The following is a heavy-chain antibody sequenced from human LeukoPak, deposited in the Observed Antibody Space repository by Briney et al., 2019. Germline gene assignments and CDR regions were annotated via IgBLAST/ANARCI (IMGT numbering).Heavy chain of an antibody. CDR2: ISAYNGNT. Sequence: ASVKVSCKASGYTFTSYGIRWVRQAPGQGLEWMGWISAYNGNTNYAQKLQGRVTMTTDTSTSTAYMELRSLRSDDTAVYYCARSPWEAGLYYFDYWGQGTLVTVSS. J-gene: IGHJ4*02. D-gene: IGHD1-26*01. CDR1: GYTFTSYG. CDR3: ARSPWEAGLYYFDY. V-gene: IGHV1-18*01.